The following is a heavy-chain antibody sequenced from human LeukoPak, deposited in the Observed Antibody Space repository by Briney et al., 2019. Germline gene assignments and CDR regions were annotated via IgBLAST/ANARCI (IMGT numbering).Heavy chain of an antibody. Sequence: GGSLRLSCAASGFTFSTYSMNWVRQAPGKGLEWDSYISYSSSTIHYADSVKGRFTISRDNAKNSLYLQMDSLRVEDTAVYYCARVDYGSGSYTSLPDYWGQGTLVTVSS. D-gene: IGHD3-10*01. V-gene: IGHV3-48*01. J-gene: IGHJ4*02. CDR2: ISYSSSTI. CDR3: ARVDYGSGSYTSLPDY. CDR1: GFTFSTYS.